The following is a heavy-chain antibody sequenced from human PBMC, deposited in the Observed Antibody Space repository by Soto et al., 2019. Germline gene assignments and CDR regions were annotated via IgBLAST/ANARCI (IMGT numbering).Heavy chain of an antibody. D-gene: IGHD4-17*01. CDR3: AKDLIPETTVTPIRWEPDAFDI. V-gene: IGHV3-23*01. J-gene: IGHJ3*02. Sequence: GGSLRLSCAASGFTFSSYAMSWVRQAPGKGLEWVSAISGSGGSTYYADSVKGRFTISRDNSKNRLYLQMNSLRAEDTAVYYCAKDLIPETTVTPIRWEPDAFDIWGQGTMVTVSS. CDR1: GFTFSSYA. CDR2: ISGSGGST.